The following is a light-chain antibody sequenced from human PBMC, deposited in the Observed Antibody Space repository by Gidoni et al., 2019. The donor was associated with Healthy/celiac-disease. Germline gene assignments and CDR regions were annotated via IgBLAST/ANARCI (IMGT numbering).Light chain of an antibody. J-gene: IGKJ4*01. CDR1: QSVSSK. Sequence: EIVLTQSPATLSVSPGERATLSCRASQSVSSKLAWYQQTPGQAPSLLIVGASTRATGIPARFSGSGSGTEFTLTISSLQSEDFAVYYCQQYNNWPLTFGGGTKVEIK. CDR2: GAS. V-gene: IGKV3-15*01. CDR3: QQYNNWPLT.